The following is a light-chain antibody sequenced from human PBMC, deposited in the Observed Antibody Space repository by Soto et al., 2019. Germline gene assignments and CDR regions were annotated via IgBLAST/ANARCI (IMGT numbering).Light chain of an antibody. CDR1: QSVSSN. V-gene: IGKV3-15*01. J-gene: IGKJ1*01. CDR2: DAS. Sequence: EIVMPQSPATLSVSPGERATLSFRASQSVSSNLAWYQQKPGQAPRLLIYDASTRATGIPARFSGSGSGTEFTLTISSLQSEDFAIYYCQQYNNWPPWTFGQGTKVDI. CDR3: QQYNNWPPWT.